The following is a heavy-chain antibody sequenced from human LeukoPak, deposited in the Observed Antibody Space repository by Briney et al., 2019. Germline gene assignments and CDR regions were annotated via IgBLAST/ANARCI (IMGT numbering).Heavy chain of an antibody. CDR3: AKIPAYSSSSHYYYGVDV. D-gene: IGHD6-6*01. V-gene: IGHV3-30*18. Sequence: GRSLRLSCAASGFTFSSYGMHWVRQAPGKGLEWVAVISYDGSNKYYADSVKGRFTISRDNSKNTLYLQMNSLRAEDTAVYYCAKIPAYSSSSHYYYGVDVWGQGTTVTVSS. J-gene: IGHJ6*02. CDR2: ISYDGSNK. CDR1: GFTFSSYG.